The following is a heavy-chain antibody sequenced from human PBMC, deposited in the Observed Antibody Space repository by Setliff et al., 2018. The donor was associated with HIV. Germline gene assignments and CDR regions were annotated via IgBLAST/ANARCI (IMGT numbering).Heavy chain of an antibody. CDR2: ISAYNGNT. Sequence: ASVKVSCKASGYTFTSYGISWVRQAPGQGLEWMGWISAYNGNTNYAQKLQGRVTMTRDTSGSTAYMELSSLRSEDTAVYYCAGGGGSSYLYDSRGSEYFQYWGQGALVTVSS. J-gene: IGHJ1*01. V-gene: IGHV1-18*01. CDR3: AGGGGSSYLYDSRGSEYFQY. CDR1: GYTFTSYG. D-gene: IGHD3-22*01.